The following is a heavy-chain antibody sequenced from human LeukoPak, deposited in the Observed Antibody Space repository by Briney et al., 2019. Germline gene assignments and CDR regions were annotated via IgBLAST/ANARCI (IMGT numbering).Heavy chain of an antibody. CDR3: ARSGYYDSSGYYHFDY. V-gene: IGHV3-9*01. Sequence: PGGSLRLSCAASGFTFDDYAMHWVRQAPGKGLEWVSGISWNSGSIGYADSVKGRFTISRDNAKNSLYLQMNSLRAEDTAVYYCARSGYYDSSGYYHFDYWGQGTLVTVSS. J-gene: IGHJ4*02. D-gene: IGHD3-22*01. CDR2: ISWNSGSI. CDR1: GFTFDDYA.